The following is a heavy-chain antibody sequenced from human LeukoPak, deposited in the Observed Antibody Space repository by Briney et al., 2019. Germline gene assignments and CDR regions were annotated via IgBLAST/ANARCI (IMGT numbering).Heavy chain of an antibody. V-gene: IGHV3-23*01. D-gene: IGHD3-10*01. CDR2: ISGSGGST. Sequence: PGGSLRLSCAASGFTLRSYAMSWVRQAPGKGLEGVSAISGSGGSTYYADSVKGRFTISRDNSKNTLYLQMNSLRGEDTAVYYCAKSGAKYGSGSLDYWGQGTLVTVSS. J-gene: IGHJ4*02. CDR3: AKSGAKYGSGSLDY. CDR1: GFTLRSYA.